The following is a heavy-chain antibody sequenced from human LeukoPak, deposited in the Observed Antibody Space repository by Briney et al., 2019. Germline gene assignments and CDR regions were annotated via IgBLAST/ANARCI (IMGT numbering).Heavy chain of an antibody. Sequence: PGGSLRLSCAASGFTFSRFWMSSARQAPGKGLEWVATIKHDGSQKYYVDSAKGRFTISRDNAKNSVYLNLYTLPAGDTAVYYCARDGMGGIKAFDMWGQGTMVTVSS. CDR3: ARDGMGGIKAFDM. CDR1: GFTFSRFW. J-gene: IGHJ3*02. V-gene: IGHV3-7*05. CDR2: IKHDGSQK. D-gene: IGHD3-10*01.